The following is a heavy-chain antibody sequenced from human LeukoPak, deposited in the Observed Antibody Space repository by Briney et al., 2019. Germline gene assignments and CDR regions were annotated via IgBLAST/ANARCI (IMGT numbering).Heavy chain of an antibody. CDR1: GFTFSNYA. J-gene: IGHJ4*02. D-gene: IGHD2-2*01. CDR2: ITGSGANA. CDR3: AKAGTTSWFYFDY. V-gene: IGHV3-23*01. Sequence: GGSLRLSCADSGFTFSNYAMHWVRQAPGKGLEWVSGITGSGANAYYADSVKGRFTISRDNSKNTLFLQMNSLRAEDTAVYYCAKAGTTSWFYFDYWGQGALVTVSS.